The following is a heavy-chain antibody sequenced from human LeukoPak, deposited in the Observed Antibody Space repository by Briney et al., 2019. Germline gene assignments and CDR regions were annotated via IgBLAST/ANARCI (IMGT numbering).Heavy chain of an antibody. V-gene: IGHV3-23*01. Sequence: GGSLRLSCAASGFTFSSYAMSWVRQATGEGLEWVSTISGGAGSTYYADSVKGHFTISRDNSKNMLYLQMNSLRADDTAVYYCAKALEDGYNYGPFDYWGQGTLVTVSS. CDR2: ISGGAGST. J-gene: IGHJ4*02. CDR1: GFTFSSYA. CDR3: AKALEDGYNYGPFDY. D-gene: IGHD5-24*01.